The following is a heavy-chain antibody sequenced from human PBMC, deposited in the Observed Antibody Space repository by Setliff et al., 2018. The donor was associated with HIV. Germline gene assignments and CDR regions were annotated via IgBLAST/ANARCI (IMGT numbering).Heavy chain of an antibody. Sequence: ETLSLTCGVSGYSLTSGYYWGWIRQPPGKGLEWIGSIHDSGRTYYNPSLKSRVTISVDTSKNQFSLKLSSVTAADTAVYYCARDAPTVYANGWFDPWGQGTLVTVSS. J-gene: IGHJ5*02. CDR2: IHDSGRT. CDR1: GYSLTSGYY. CDR3: ARDAPTVYANGWFDP. V-gene: IGHV4-38-2*02. D-gene: IGHD2-8*01.